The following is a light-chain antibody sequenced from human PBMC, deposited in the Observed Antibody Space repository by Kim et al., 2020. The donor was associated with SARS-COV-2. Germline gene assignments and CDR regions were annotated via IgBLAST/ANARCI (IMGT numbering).Light chain of an antibody. CDR3: KKKNNYPWT. V-gene: IGKV1-5*01. J-gene: IGKJ1*01. Sequence: DILMTQSPSTLSASVGDRVTITCRASQSISSWLAWYQLKPGKAPKLLIYDASTLESGVPSRFSGSGSGTEFTLTISSLQPDDFTSYYGKKKNNYPWTLGQGSKGEI. CDR2: DAS. CDR1: QSISSW.